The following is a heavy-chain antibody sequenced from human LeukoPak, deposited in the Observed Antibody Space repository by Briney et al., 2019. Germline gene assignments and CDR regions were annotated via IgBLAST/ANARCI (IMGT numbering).Heavy chain of an antibody. CDR2: ISYDGSNK. CDR3: ARDVSKNYYYYYMDV. Sequence: PGGSLRLSCAASGFTFSSYALHWVRQAPGKGLEWVAVISYDGSNKYYADSVKGRFTISRDNSKNTLYLQMNSLRAEDTAVYYCARDVSKNYYYYYMDVWGKGTTVTVYS. J-gene: IGHJ6*03. CDR1: GFTFSSYA. V-gene: IGHV3-30*01. D-gene: IGHD5/OR15-5a*01.